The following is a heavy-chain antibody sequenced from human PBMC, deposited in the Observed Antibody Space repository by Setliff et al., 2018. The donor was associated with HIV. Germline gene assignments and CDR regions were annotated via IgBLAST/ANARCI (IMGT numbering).Heavy chain of an antibody. J-gene: IGHJ3*01. V-gene: IGHV3-7*01. D-gene: IGHD3-9*01. Sequence: GESLRLSCAASGLSFRTYWVSWVRQAPGMGLEWVANMKYDGTERYYVDVVKGRFTISRDNAKKSVFRHMNSLRGEDTAVYYCVREGEYFDTVGHYLVRRFFDLWGQGTMVTVSS. CDR1: GLSFRTYW. CDR2: MKYDGTER. CDR3: VREGEYFDTVGHYLVRRFFDL.